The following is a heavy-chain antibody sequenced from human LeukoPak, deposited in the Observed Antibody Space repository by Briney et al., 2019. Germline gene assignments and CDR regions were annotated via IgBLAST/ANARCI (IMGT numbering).Heavy chain of an antibody. CDR2: INHSGST. J-gene: IGHJ4*02. V-gene: IGHV4-34*01. D-gene: IGHD3-22*01. CDR3: ARSAYYYDSSAHFDY. Sequence: SETLSLTCAVYGGSFSGYYWSWIRQPPGKGLEWIGEINHSGSTNYNPSLKSRVTISVDTSKNQFSLKLSSVTAADTAVYYCARSAYYYDSSAHFDYWGQGTLVTVS. CDR1: GGSFSGYY.